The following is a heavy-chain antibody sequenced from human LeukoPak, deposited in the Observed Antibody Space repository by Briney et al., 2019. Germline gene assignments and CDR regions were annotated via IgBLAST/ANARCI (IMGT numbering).Heavy chain of an antibody. Sequence: SQTLSLTCTVSGGSISSGGYYWSWIRQPPGKGLEWIGYIYHSGSTYYNPSLKSRVTISVDRSKNQFSLKLSSVTAADTAVYYCAAGPYCSSTSCHGRPYYYYYYMDVWGKGTTVTVSS. J-gene: IGHJ6*03. V-gene: IGHV4-30-2*01. CDR2: IYHSGST. CDR1: GGSISSGGYY. D-gene: IGHD2-2*01. CDR3: AAGPYCSSTSCHGRPYYYYYYMDV.